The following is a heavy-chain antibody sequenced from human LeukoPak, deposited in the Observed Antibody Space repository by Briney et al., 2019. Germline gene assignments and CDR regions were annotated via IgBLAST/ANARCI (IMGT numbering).Heavy chain of an antibody. J-gene: IGHJ3*02. Sequence: GGSLRLSCAASGFTFSSYEMNWVRQAPGKGLEWVSSISSSSSYIYYADSVKGRFTISRDNAKNSLYLQMNSLRAEDTAVYFCARAPTLLLDAFDIWGQGTMVTVSS. V-gene: IGHV3-21*01. CDR1: GFTFSSYE. CDR3: ARAPTLLLDAFDI. D-gene: IGHD1-26*01. CDR2: ISSSSSYI.